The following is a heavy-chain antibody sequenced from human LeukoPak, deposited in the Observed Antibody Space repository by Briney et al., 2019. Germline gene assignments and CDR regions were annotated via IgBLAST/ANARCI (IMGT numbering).Heavy chain of an antibody. J-gene: IGHJ3*02. D-gene: IGHD6-19*01. V-gene: IGHV4-39*07. Sequence: SETLSLTCTVSGGSISSSSYYWGWIRQPPGKGLEWIGSIYYSGSTYYNPSLKSRVTISVDTSKNQFSLKLSSVTAADTAVYYCAGLAVAGATDAFDIWGQGTMVTVSS. CDR1: GGSISSSSYY. CDR2: IYYSGST. CDR3: AGLAVAGATDAFDI.